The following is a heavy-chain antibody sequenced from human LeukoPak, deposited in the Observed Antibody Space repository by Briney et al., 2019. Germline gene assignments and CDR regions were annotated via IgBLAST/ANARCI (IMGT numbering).Heavy chain of an antibody. CDR3: ARQGVNYDFWSGYYPYYYYMDV. CDR1: GGSISSSSYY. D-gene: IGHD3-3*01. Sequence: SETLSLTCTVSGGSISSSSYYWGWIRQPPGKGLEWIGSIYYSGSTYYNPSLKSRVTISVDTSKNQFSLKLSSVTAADTAVYYCARQGVNYDFWSGYYPYYYYMDVWGKGTTVTVSS. J-gene: IGHJ6*03. V-gene: IGHV4-39*01. CDR2: IYYSGST.